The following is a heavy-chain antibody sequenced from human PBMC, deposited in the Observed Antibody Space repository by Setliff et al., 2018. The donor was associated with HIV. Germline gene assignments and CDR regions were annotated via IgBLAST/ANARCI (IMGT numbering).Heavy chain of an antibody. CDR3: AVKPSETLYKRFGDLFEGEGRYYHYYYYMDV. D-gene: IGHD3-10*01. CDR2: MNPKSGNT. V-gene: IGHV1-8*02. J-gene: IGHJ6*03. Sequence: ASVKVSCKASGYTFTNSDINWVRQATGQGLEWMGWMNPKSGNTGYAQRFQGRVTMTRDTSGSTAYMELSSLTSEDTAVYYCAVKPSETLYKRFGDLFEGEGRYYHYYYYMDVWGKGTTVTVSS. CDR1: GYTFTNSD.